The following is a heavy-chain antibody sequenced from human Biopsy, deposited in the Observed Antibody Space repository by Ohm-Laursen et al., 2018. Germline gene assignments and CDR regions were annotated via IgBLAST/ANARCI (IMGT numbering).Heavy chain of an antibody. CDR3: ARLAGPSFTRGHYYFDY. CDR2: IDWDDEK. D-gene: IGHD2-2*01. V-gene: IGHV2-70*04. J-gene: IGHJ4*02. CDR1: GFSLTTSGVR. Sequence: TQTLTLTFTFSGFSLTTSGVRVSWVRQPPGKALEWLARIDWDDEKFYKTSLKTRLTISKDTSKNQVVLKMTNMDPMDTATYYCARLAGPSFTRGHYYFDYWGQGTLVTVSS.